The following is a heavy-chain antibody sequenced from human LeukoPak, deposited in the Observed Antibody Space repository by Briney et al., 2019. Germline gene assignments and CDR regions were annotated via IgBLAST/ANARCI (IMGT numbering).Heavy chain of an antibody. CDR3: ARVPSTGWCSDAFDI. D-gene: IGHD6-19*01. CDR2: INHSGST. CDR1: GGSFSGYY. Sequence: PSETLSLTCAVYGGSFSGYYWSWIRQPPGKGLEWIGEINHSGSTNYNPSLKSRVTISVDTSKNQFSLKLSSVTAADTAVHYCARVPSTGWCSDAFDIWGQGTMVTVSS. J-gene: IGHJ3*02. V-gene: IGHV4-34*01.